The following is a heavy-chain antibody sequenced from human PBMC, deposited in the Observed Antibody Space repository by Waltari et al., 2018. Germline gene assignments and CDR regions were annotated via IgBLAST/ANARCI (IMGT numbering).Heavy chain of an antibody. J-gene: IGHJ4*02. CDR3: ARQNVGPGSAHLDH. CDR2: IYNSGSA. D-gene: IGHD3-10*01. Sequence: QVQLQESGPGLVKSSQTLSLTCTVSGGSISSSGSSWNWNRPHPKKGLEWIGLIYNSGSASYNPSLKSRVTISGDTSKNQFSLKLNSVTADDTAMYYCARQNVGPGSAHLDHWGQGTLVTVSS. CDR1: GGSISSSGSS. V-gene: IGHV4-31*03.